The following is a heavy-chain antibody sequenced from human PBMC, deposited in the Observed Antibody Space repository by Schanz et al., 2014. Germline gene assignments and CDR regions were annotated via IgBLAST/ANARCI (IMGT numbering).Heavy chain of an antibody. V-gene: IGHV3-7*01. Sequence: EVQLVESGGGLVQPGRSLRLSCAASGFTFGNFFMGWVRQAPGKGLEWVANIKQDGIEKYYVDSVKGRFTISRDNAKNSLYLQMNSLTADDTAVYYCARDKGGYYPFDYWGRGTLVTVSS. D-gene: IGHD3-3*01. CDR3: ARDKGGYYPFDY. J-gene: IGHJ4*02. CDR2: IKQDGIEK. CDR1: GFTFGNFF.